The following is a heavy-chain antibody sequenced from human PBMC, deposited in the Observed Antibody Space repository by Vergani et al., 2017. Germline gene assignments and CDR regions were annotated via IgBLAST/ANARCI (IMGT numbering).Heavy chain of an antibody. Sequence: QVQLQESGPGLVKPSETLSLTCTVSGGSISSYYWSWIRQPPGEGLEWIGYIYYSGSTNYNPSLKSRVTISVDTSKHQFSLKLSSVTAADTAVYYCARGDASYYEFWSGYNLMHVWSQGSTASV. CDR3: ARGDASYYEFWSGYNLMHV. D-gene: IGHD3-3*01. CDR1: GGSISSYY. V-gene: IGHV4-59*01. CDR2: IYYSGST. J-gene: IGHJ6*02.